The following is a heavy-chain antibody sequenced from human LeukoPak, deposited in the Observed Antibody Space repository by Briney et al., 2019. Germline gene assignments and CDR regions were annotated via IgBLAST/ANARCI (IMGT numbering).Heavy chain of an antibody. CDR2: ISAYNGNT. D-gene: IGHD3-16*02. J-gene: IGHJ4*02. Sequence: ASVTVSFKASGYTFTSYGISWVRQAPGQGLEWMGWISAYNGNTNYAQKLQGRVTMTTDTSTSTAYMELRSLRSDDTAVYYCARDRLIVSKTDYWGQGTLVTVSS. CDR3: ARDRLIVSKTDY. V-gene: IGHV1-18*01. CDR1: GYTFTSYG.